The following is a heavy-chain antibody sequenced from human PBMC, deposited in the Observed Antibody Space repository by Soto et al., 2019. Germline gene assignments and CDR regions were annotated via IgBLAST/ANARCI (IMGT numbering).Heavy chain of an antibody. D-gene: IGHD3-10*01. CDR2: IRTKVNSYAT. CDR1: GFTFSGAA. V-gene: IGHV3-73*01. CDR3: TTEPGHY. Sequence: EVQLVESGGGLVQPGGSLKLSCAACGFTFSGAAMHWVRQASGKGLEWVGRIRTKVNSYATAYGASVKSRFTISRDDSKNTTYLQMNSLNSEDTAVYFCTTEPGHYWGQGTLVTVSS. J-gene: IGHJ4*02.